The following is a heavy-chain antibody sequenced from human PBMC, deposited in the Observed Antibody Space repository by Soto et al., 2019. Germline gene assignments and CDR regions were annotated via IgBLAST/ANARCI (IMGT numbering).Heavy chain of an antibody. Sequence: GGSLRLSCAASGFTFSSYGMHWVRQAPGKGLEWVAVIWYDGSNKYYADSVKGRFTISRDNSKNTLYLQMNSLRAEDTAVYYCARDVGSGSYYEPYYMDVWGKGTTVTVSS. CDR1: GFTFSSYG. D-gene: IGHD3-10*01. J-gene: IGHJ6*03. CDR3: ARDVGSGSYYEPYYMDV. CDR2: IWYDGSNK. V-gene: IGHV3-33*01.